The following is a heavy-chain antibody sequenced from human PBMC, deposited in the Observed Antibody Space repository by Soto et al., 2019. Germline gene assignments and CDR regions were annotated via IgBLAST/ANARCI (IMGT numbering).Heavy chain of an antibody. CDR3: AKNQGVELVPLATVDWFDP. Sequence: GESLRLSCAASGFIFENFGMSWVRQAPGKGLEWISSISGSGFKKYYADSVKGRFTISRDNSKSTVYLELNNLSAEDAAVYHCAKNQGVELVPLATVDWFDPWGQGSVVTVSS. J-gene: IGHJ5*02. V-gene: IGHV3-23*01. CDR1: GFIFENFG. CDR2: ISGSGFKK. D-gene: IGHD1-26*01.